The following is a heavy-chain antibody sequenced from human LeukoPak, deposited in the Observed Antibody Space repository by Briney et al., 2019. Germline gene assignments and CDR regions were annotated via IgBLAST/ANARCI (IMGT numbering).Heavy chain of an antibody. Sequence: PGGSLRLSCAASGFTFSSYSMNWVRQAPGKGLEWVSYISSSSSTIYYADSVKGRFTISRDNSKNTLSLQMNGLRAEDTAVYYCARGLLWFGELSPWDYWGQGTLVTVSS. CDR3: ARGLLWFGELSPWDY. CDR2: ISSSSSTI. CDR1: GFTFSSYS. D-gene: IGHD3-10*01. J-gene: IGHJ4*02. V-gene: IGHV3-48*01.